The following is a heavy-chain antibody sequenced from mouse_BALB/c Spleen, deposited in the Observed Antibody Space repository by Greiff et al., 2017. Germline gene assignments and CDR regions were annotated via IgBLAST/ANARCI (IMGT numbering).Heavy chain of an antibody. CDR1: GFSLTSYG. J-gene: IGHJ1*01. V-gene: IGHV2-4-1*01. Sequence: VKLMESGPGLVAPSQSLSITCTVSGFSLTSYGVHWVRQSPGKGLEWLGVIWSGGSTDYNAAFISRLSISKDNSKSQVFFKMNSLQADDTAIYYCARKGGNWYFDVWGAGTTVTVSS. CDR2: IWSGGST. CDR3: ARKGGNWYFDV.